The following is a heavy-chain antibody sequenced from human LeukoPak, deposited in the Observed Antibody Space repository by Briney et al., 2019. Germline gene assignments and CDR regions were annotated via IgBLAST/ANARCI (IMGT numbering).Heavy chain of an antibody. D-gene: IGHD6-19*01. CDR1: GGSISSYY. CDR3: ARSARGGWYGYDY. CDR2: IYYSGST. J-gene: IGHJ4*02. V-gene: IGHV4-59*01. Sequence: SETLSLTCTVSGGSISSYYWSWIRQPPGKGLEWIGYIYYSGSTNYNPSLKSRVTISVDTSKNQFSLKLSSVTAADTAVYYCARSARGGWYGYDYWGQGTRVTVSS.